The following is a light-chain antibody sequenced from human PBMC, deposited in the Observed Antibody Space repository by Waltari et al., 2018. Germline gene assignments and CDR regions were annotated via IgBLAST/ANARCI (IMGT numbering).Light chain of an antibody. V-gene: IGKV4-1*01. CDR2: WAS. J-gene: IGKJ4*01. CDR1: QSVLYSPNNKNY. Sequence: DTVLTQSPDSLAVSLGERATINCKSSQSVLYSPNNKNYLAWYQHKEGQPPKLLIYWASTRESGVPDRFSGSESGTDFTLTISSLQAEDVAVYYCLQYSTTPRTFGGGTKVEIK. CDR3: LQYSTTPRT.